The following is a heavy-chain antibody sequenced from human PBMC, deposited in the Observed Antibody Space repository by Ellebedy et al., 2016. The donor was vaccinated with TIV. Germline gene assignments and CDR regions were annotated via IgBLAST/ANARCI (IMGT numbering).Heavy chain of an antibody. CDR2: IIPIFGTA. Sequence: SVKVSXXASGGTFSSYAISWVRQAPGQGLEWMGGIIPIFGTANYAQKFQGRVTITADESTSTAYMELSSLRSEDTAVYYCARRDRGTFDYWGQGTLVTVSS. V-gene: IGHV1-69*13. CDR1: GGTFSSYA. CDR3: ARRDRGTFDY. J-gene: IGHJ4*02.